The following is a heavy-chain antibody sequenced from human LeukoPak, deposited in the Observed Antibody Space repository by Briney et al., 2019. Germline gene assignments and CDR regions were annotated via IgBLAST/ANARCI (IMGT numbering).Heavy chain of an antibody. CDR2: MNPNSANT. V-gene: IGHV1-8*01. Sequence: ASVKVSCKASGYTFTSSDINWVRQATGQGLEWMGWMNPNSANTGYAQKVQGRVTMTRDTSINTAYMVLSSLRSEDTAVYYCARAISYYDSSGYYVYYFDSWGQGTLVTASS. D-gene: IGHD3-22*01. CDR1: GYTFTSSD. J-gene: IGHJ4*02. CDR3: ARAISYYDSSGYYVYYFDS.